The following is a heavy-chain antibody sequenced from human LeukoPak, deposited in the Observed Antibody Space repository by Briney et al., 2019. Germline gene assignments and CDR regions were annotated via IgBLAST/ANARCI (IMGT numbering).Heavy chain of an antibody. J-gene: IGHJ4*02. CDR1: GFTFSRYD. CDR2: ISASGGST. CDR3: AKSGRIVVVPVYFDY. Sequence: GGSLRLSCAPCGFTFSRYDMSWVRQAPGKGREWVSDISASGGSTYYADSVKGRFTIYRDNSKNTLDLQINSLRAEDTAVYYCAKSGRIVVVPVYFDYWGQGTLVSVSS. V-gene: IGHV3-23*01. D-gene: IGHD2-2*01.